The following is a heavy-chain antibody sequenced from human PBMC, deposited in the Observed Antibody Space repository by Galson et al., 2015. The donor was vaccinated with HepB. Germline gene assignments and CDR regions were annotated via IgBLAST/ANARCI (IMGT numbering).Heavy chain of an antibody. CDR3: ARDYGRFGELPHYFDY. Sequence: TLSLTCAVSGGSLSSGGYSWSWIRQPPGKGLEWIGYIYYSGSTYYNPSLKSRVTISVDTSKNQFSLKLSSVTAADTAVYYCARDYGRFGELPHYFDYWGQGTLVTVSS. V-gene: IGHV4-30-4*07. J-gene: IGHJ4*02. CDR1: GGSLSSGGYS. D-gene: IGHD3-10*01. CDR2: IYYSGST.